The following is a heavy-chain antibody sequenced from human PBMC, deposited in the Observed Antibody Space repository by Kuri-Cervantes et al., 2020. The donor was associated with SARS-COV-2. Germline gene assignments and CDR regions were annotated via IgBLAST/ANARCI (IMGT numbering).Heavy chain of an antibody. J-gene: IGHJ4*02. Sequence: GESLKISCAASGFTFSSYGMHWVRQAPGKGLEWVAVISYDGSNKYYANSVKGRFTISRDNSKNTLYLQMGSLRAEDMAVYYCARGAVHSGSILRASESFDYWGQGTLVTVSS. CDR1: GFTFSSYG. D-gene: IGHD1-26*01. V-gene: IGHV3-30*03. CDR3: ARGAVHSGSILRASESFDY. CDR2: ISYDGSNK.